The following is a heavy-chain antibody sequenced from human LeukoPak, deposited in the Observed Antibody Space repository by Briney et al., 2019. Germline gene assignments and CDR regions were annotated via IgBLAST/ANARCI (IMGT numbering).Heavy chain of an antibody. CDR1: GFTFSSYA. CDR3: ARDSGDNCSGGSCYLRFDY. CDR2: ISYDGSNK. D-gene: IGHD2-15*01. Sequence: QPGRSLRLSCAASGFTFSSYAMHWVRQAPGKGLEWVAVISYDGSNKYYADSVKGRFTISRDNSKNTLYLQMNSLRAGDTAVYYCARDSGDNCSGGSCYLRFDYWGQGTLVTVSS. V-gene: IGHV3-30-3*01. J-gene: IGHJ4*02.